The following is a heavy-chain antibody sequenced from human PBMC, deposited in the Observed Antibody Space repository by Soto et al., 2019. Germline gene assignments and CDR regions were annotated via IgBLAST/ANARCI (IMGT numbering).Heavy chain of an antibody. CDR3: ARARGTIFGVLIIHFVFDY. Sequence: GASVKVSCKGSGGTFNSYAISWVRQAPGQGLERMGGIIPILGTANCAQKFQDRVTIAAAESTSTAYLELSSLRSEDPAVYYCARARGTIFGVLIIHFVFDYWGQGTLVNVSS. V-gene: IGHV1-69*13. CDR1: GGTFNSYA. CDR2: IIPILGTA. J-gene: IGHJ4*02. D-gene: IGHD3-3*01.